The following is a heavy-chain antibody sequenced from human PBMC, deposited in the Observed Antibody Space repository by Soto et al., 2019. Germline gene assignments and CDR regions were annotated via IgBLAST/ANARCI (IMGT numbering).Heavy chain of an antibody. V-gene: IGHV1-69*13. Sequence: SVKVSCKASGGTFSSYAISWVRQAPGQGLEWMGGIIPIFGTANYAQKFQGRVTITADESTSTAYMELSSLRSEDTAVHYCARSYSSGWYIFDYWGQGTLVTVSS. CDR1: GGTFSSYA. D-gene: IGHD6-19*01. CDR2: IIPIFGTA. J-gene: IGHJ4*02. CDR3: ARSYSSGWYIFDY.